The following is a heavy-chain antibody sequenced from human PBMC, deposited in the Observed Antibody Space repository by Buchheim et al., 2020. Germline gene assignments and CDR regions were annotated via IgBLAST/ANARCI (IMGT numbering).Heavy chain of an antibody. D-gene: IGHD1-14*01. Sequence: EVQLLESGGGLVQPGGSLRLPCAASGFTFSTYSMNWVRQAPGKGLEWVSSISSSGSYIYYADSVKGRFTISRDNAKNSLYLQMNSLRAEDTAVYYCARLYPTGTVYWGQGTL. J-gene: IGHJ4*02. V-gene: IGHV3-21*01. CDR2: ISSSGSYI. CDR3: ARLYPTGTVY. CDR1: GFTFSTYS.